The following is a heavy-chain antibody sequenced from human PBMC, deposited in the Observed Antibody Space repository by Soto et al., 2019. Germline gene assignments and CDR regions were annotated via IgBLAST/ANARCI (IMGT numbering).Heavy chain of an antibody. J-gene: IGHJ6*02. CDR3: ARNRYSSGWPPYGMDV. V-gene: IGHV1-69*13. Sequence: GASVKVSCKASGGTFSSYAISWVRQAPGQGLEWMGGIIPIFGTANYAQKFQGRVTITADESTSTAYMELSSLRSEDTAVYYCARNRYSSGWPPYGMDVWGQGTTVTVSS. CDR2: IIPIFGTA. CDR1: GGTFSSYA. D-gene: IGHD6-19*01.